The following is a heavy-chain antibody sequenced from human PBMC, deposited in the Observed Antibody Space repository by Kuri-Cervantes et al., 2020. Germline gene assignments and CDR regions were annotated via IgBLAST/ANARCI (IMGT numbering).Heavy chain of an antibody. CDR1: GFTFSDYY. Sequence: GGSLRLSCAASGFTFSDYYMNWIRQAPGKGLEWVSYNSGSDNTISYADSVKGRFTISRDNSKNTLYLQMNSLRAEDTAVYYCAKEGWTTVTTGAFDIWGQGTMVTVSS. D-gene: IGHD4-17*01. V-gene: IGHV3-11*01. J-gene: IGHJ3*02. CDR3: AKEGWTTVTTGAFDI. CDR2: NSGSDNTI.